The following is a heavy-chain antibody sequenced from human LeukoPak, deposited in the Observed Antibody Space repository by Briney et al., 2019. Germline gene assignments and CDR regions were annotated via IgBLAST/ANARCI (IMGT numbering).Heavy chain of an antibody. Sequence: GGSLRLSCVASGFNFQNYALHWVRQAPGKGLEWVSVITGDGTRTFYADSVKGRFTISRDNSRNSLYLQMNSLRTEDTAFYYCAKDLLIRSWDLRFDPWGQGTLVTVSS. CDR2: ITGDGTRT. D-gene: IGHD1-26*01. CDR3: AKDLLIRSWDLRFDP. J-gene: IGHJ5*02. V-gene: IGHV3-43*02. CDR1: GFNFQNYA.